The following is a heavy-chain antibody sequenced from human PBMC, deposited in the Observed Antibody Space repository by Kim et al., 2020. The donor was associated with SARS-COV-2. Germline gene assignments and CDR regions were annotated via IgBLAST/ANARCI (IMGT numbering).Heavy chain of an antibody. CDR1: GFSLSTSGMC. J-gene: IGHJ3*02. Sequence: SGPTLVNPTQTLTLTCTLSGFSLSTSGMCVSWIRQPPGKALEWLALIDWDDDKYYSTSLKTRLTISKDTSKNQVVLTMTNMDPVDTATYYCARIRGNLRGDAFDIWGQGTMVTVSS. V-gene: IGHV2-70*01. D-gene: IGHD3-10*01. CDR2: IDWDDDK. CDR3: ARIRGNLRGDAFDI.